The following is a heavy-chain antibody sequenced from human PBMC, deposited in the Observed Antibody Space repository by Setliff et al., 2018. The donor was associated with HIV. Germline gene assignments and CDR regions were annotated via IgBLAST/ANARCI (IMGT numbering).Heavy chain of an antibody. CDR2: INTDGSSA. CDR1: GFTFSNSW. Sequence: GGSLRLSCAASGFTFSNSWMHWVRQAPGKGLVWVSRINTDGSSATYADSVKGRFTNSRDNAKNTLYLQMDSLRAEDTAVYYCAKDQVGSQDGESIYYYYGMDVWGQGTTVTVSS. D-gene: IGHD3-10*01. CDR3: AKDQVGSQDGESIYYYYGMDV. J-gene: IGHJ6*02. V-gene: IGHV3-74*03.